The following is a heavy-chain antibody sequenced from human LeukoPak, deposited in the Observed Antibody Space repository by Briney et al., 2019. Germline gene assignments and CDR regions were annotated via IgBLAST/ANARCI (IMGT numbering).Heavy chain of an antibody. CDR1: GFTFSSYS. CDR2: ISSSSSYI. J-gene: IGHJ4*02. D-gene: IGHD3-16*01. CDR3: AQEAVGHSNASY. V-gene: IGHV3-21*01. Sequence: GGSLRLSCAASGFTFSSYSMNWVRQAPGKGLEWVSSISSSSSYIYYADSVKGRFTISRNNAKNSLYLQMNSLRAEDTAVYYCAQEAVGHSNASYWGQGALVTVSS.